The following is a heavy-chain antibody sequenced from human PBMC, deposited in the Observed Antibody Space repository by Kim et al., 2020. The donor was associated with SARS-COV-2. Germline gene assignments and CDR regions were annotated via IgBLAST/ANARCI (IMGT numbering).Heavy chain of an antibody. V-gene: IGHV4-39*01. CDR2: LYYSGST. CDR3: ARHVRPKYYDFWSGTGLAFDI. CDR1: GGSISSSSYY. J-gene: IGHJ3*02. D-gene: IGHD3-3*01. Sequence: SETLSLTCTVSGGSISSSSYYWGWIRQPPGKGLEWIGSLYYSGSTYYTPSLKSRVTISVDTSKNQFSLKLSSVTAADTAVYYCARHVRPKYYDFWSGTGLAFDIWGQGTMVTVSS.